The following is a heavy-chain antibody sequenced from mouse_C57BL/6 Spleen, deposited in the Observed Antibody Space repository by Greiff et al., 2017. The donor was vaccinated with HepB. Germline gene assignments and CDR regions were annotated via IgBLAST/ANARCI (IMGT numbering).Heavy chain of an antibody. Sequence: VKLMESGPGLVAPSQSLSITCTVSGFSLTSYGVHWVRQPPGKGLEWLVVIWSDGSTTYNSSLKSRLSISKDNSKSQVFLKLNSLQTDDTAMYYCARHDRSNYYAMDYWGQGTSVTVSS. J-gene: IGHJ4*01. V-gene: IGHV2-6-1*01. CDR3: ARHDRSNYYAMDY. CDR2: IWSDGST. D-gene: IGHD2-5*01. CDR1: GFSLTSYG.